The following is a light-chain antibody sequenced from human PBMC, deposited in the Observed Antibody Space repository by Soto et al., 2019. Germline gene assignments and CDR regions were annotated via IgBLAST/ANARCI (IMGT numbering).Light chain of an antibody. CDR1: SSDIGAYNY. CDR3: KSYTSSSTYV. Sequence: QSVLTQPASVSGSPGQSITISCTGTSSDIGAYNYVSWYQHHPGKAPKFIIYDVSNRPSGVSDRFSGSKSGNTASLTISRLQAEDEADYYSKSYTSSSTYVSGTGNKLTVL. V-gene: IGLV2-14*03. CDR2: DVS. J-gene: IGLJ1*01.